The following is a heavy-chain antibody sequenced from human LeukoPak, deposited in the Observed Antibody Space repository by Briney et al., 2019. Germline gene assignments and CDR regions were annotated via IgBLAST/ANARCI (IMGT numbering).Heavy chain of an antibody. V-gene: IGHV1-2*02. CDR3: ARVWSSVDRPFVY. D-gene: IGHD2-8*02. CDR2: INPNSGGT. Sequence: GASVKVSCKASGYTFTGYYMHWVRQAPGQGLEWMGWINPNSGGTNYAQKFQGRVTMTRDTSISTAYMELSRLRSDDTAVYYCARVWSSVDRPFVYWGQGTLVTVSS. CDR1: GYTFTGYY. J-gene: IGHJ4*02.